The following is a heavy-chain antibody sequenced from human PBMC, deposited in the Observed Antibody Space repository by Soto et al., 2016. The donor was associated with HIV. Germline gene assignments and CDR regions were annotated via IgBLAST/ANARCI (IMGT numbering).Heavy chain of an antibody. CDR3: ARGGGERRWLGRFDP. D-gene: IGHD6-19*01. J-gene: IGHJ5*02. CDR1: GYTFSNYD. CDR2: INPTSGNA. V-gene: IGHV1-8*03. Sequence: QVQLVQSGAEVKKLGASVKVSCKTSGYTFSNYDINWVRQATGQGLEWLGRINPTSGNAGYAEKFEGRITLTRDNSLGTAYMELNSLRSDDTAFYYCARGGGERRWLGRFDPWGQGTLGHRLL.